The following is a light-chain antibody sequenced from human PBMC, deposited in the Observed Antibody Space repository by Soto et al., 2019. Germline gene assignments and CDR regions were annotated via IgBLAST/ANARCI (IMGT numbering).Light chain of an antibody. CDR1: SSDVGGYNY. CDR2: DVS. Sequence: QSPLAQPASVSGSPGQSITISCTGTSSDVGGYNYVSWYQQLPGKAPKLMIYDVSDRPSGVSNRFSGSKSGNTASLTISGLQAEDEADYYCSSYTSSSLYVFGTGTKVTVL. J-gene: IGLJ1*01. V-gene: IGLV2-14*01. CDR3: SSYTSSSLYV.